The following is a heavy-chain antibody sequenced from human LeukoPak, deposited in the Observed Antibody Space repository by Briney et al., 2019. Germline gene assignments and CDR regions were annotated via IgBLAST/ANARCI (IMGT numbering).Heavy chain of an antibody. V-gene: IGHV1-46*01. Sequence: ASVKVSCKASGYTFTSYYMHWVRQAPGQGLEWMGIINPSGGSTSYAQKFQGRVTMTRDTSTSTVYMELSSLRSEDTAVYYCARLPSLYSGSYWDFDYWGQGTLVTVSS. J-gene: IGHJ4*02. CDR2: INPSGGST. D-gene: IGHD1-26*01. CDR1: GYTFTSYY. CDR3: ARLPSLYSGSYWDFDY.